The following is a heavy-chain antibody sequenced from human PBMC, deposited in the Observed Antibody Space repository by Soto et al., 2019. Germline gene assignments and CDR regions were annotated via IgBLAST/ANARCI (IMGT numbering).Heavy chain of an antibody. CDR1: GGAFNSDA. D-gene: IGHD2-2*01. CDR3: ARDRGYCSSNGCWNFDH. Sequence: QVQLVQSGSEVKKPGSSVKVSCKASGGAFNSDALSWVRQAPRQGIEWMGAIIPIFDTPNYAQKFQGRLTITADKSTSTAYMELSGLRSEDTAVYYCARDRGYCSSNGCWNFDHWGHGTLVTVSS. J-gene: IGHJ4*01. CDR2: IIPIFDTP. V-gene: IGHV1-69*06.